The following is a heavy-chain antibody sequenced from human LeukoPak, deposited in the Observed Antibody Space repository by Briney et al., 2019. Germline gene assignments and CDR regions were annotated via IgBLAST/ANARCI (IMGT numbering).Heavy chain of an antibody. D-gene: IGHD6-6*01. V-gene: IGHV1-69*13. CDR3: AYSSSGSWFDP. CDR2: IIPIFGTA. J-gene: IGHJ5*02. CDR1: GYTFTSYD. Sequence: SVKVSCKASGYTFTSYDINWVRQATGQGLEWMGGIIPIFGTANYAQKFQGRVTITADESTSTAYMELSSLRSEDTAVYYCAYSSSGSWFDPWGQGTLVTVSS.